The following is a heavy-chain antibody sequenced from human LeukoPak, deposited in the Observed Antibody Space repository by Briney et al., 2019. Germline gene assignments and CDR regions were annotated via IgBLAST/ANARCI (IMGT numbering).Heavy chain of an antibody. CDR2: ISSSGSTI. CDR3: ARVLSGWSPMLEGSGNYPDY. Sequence: GGSLRLSCVASGFTFSSYSMNWVRQAPGKGLEWVSSISSSGSTIYYADSVKGRFTISRDNAKNSMYLQMNSLRAEDTAVYYCARVLSGWSPMLEGSGNYPDYWGQGTLVTVSS. D-gene: IGHD3-10*01. J-gene: IGHJ4*02. V-gene: IGHV3-21*04. CDR1: GFTFSSYS.